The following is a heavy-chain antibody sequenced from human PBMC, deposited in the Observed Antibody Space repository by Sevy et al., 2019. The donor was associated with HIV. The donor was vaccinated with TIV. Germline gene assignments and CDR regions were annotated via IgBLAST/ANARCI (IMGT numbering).Heavy chain of an antibody. CDR2: IRSKAGGGTT. J-gene: IGHJ4*02. V-gene: IGHV3-15*01. CDR3: TTDHRRDGIVVVPFEY. Sequence: GGSLRLSCAASVFTFSNAWMSWVRQSPGKGLEWVGRIRSKAGGGTTDYATIVKGKFTISRDDSRDILYLQLNSLETEDTAVYYCTTDHRRDGIVVVPFEYWGQGTLVTVSS. D-gene: IGHD2-15*01. CDR1: VFTFSNAW.